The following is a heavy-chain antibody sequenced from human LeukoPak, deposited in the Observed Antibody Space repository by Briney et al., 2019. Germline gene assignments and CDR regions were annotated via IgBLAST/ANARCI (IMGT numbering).Heavy chain of an antibody. CDR2: YK. Sequence: YKYYADSVKGRFTISRDNAKNSLYLQMNSLRAEDTAVYYCARGLGYCSGGSCYADYYYYYYGMDVWGQGTTVTVSS. CDR3: ARGLGYCSGGSCYADYYYYYYGMDV. D-gene: IGHD2-15*01. J-gene: IGHJ6*02. V-gene: IGHV3-21*01.